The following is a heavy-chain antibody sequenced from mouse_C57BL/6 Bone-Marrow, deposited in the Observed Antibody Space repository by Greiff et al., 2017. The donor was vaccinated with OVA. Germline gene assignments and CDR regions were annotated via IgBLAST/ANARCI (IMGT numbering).Heavy chain of an antibody. V-gene: IGHV1-50*01. D-gene: IGHD5-1*01. Sequence: QVQLQQPGAELVKPGASVKLSCKASGYTFTSYWMPWVKQRPGQGLEWIGEIDPSDSYTNYNHKFKGKATLTVDTSSSTTYMQLSSLTSEDSAVYYCARSPGVYFDYWGQGTTLTVSA. CDR1: GYTFTSYW. J-gene: IGHJ2*01. CDR2: IDPSDSYT. CDR3: ARSPGVYFDY.